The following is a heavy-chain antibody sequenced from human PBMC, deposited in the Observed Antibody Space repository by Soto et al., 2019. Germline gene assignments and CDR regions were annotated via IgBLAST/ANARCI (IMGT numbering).Heavy chain of an antibody. J-gene: IGHJ6*02. CDR1: GFTFSSYD. Sequence: EVQLVESGGGLVQPGGSLRLSCAASGFTFSSYDMHWVRHATGKGLEWVSAIGTAGDTYYPGSVKGRFTISRENAKNTLYLQMNSLRAGDTAVDYCARDHGGYYNGMDVWGQGTTVTVSS. D-gene: IGHD2-15*01. CDR2: IGTAGDT. V-gene: IGHV3-13*04. CDR3: ARDHGGYYNGMDV.